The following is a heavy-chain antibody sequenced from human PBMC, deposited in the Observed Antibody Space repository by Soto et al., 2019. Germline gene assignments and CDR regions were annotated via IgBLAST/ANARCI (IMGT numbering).Heavy chain of an antibody. Sequence: SETLSLTCTIYSGSLSCYYLSWIRQPPGKGLEWIGEISQSGNTNYSPSLKSRVSISIDTSKKQFSLNLASVSAADTAVYYCARAPKVSGSSQTRPDFWGQGTLVTVSS. D-gene: IGHD6-6*01. CDR2: ISQSGNT. J-gene: IGHJ4*02. CDR1: SGSLSCYY. V-gene: IGHV4-34*01. CDR3: ARAPKVSGSSQTRPDF.